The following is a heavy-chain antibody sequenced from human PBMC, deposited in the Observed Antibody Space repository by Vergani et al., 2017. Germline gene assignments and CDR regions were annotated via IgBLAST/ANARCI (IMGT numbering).Heavy chain of an antibody. D-gene: IGHD2-15*01. CDR3: AKVKDEDCSGGSCYLWGYYYYGMDV. CDR2: IRYDGSNK. V-gene: IGHV3-30*02. CDR1: GFTFSSYG. Sequence: QVQLVESGGGVVQPGGSLRLSCAASGFTFSSYGMHWVRQAPGKGLEWVAFIRYDGSNKYYADSVKGRFTISRDNSKNTLYLQMNSLRAEDTAVYYCAKVKDEDCSGGSCYLWGYYYYGMDVWGQGTTVTVSS. J-gene: IGHJ6*02.